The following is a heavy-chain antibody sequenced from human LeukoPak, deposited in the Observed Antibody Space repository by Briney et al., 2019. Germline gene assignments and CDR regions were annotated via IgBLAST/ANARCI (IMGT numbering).Heavy chain of an antibody. Sequence: SQTLSLTCTVSDGSISSGDYYWSWIRQPPGKGLEWIGYIYYSGSTYYNPSLKSRVTISVDTSKNQFSLKLSSVTAADTAVYYCASGEVEPSLYFDYWGQGTLVTVSS. CDR3: ASGEVEPSLYFDY. V-gene: IGHV4-30-4*08. CDR1: DGSISSGDYY. CDR2: IYYSGST. J-gene: IGHJ4*02. D-gene: IGHD1-14*01.